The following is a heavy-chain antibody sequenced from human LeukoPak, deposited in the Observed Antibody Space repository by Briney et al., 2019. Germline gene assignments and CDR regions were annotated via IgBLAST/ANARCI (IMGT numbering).Heavy chain of an antibody. CDR3: AKGSLWWIQSWPGDSLDI. V-gene: IGHV3-30*18. CDR1: GFIFSTYP. Sequence: GGSLRLSCSASGFIFSTYPMHWVRQAPGKGLEWVAVISYDGSLKDYADSVKGRFTISRDNSENTHYLQMNTLRPDDTAVYYCAKGSLWWIQSWPGDSLDIWGQGTMVTVSS. J-gene: IGHJ3*02. CDR2: ISYDGSLK. D-gene: IGHD5-18*01.